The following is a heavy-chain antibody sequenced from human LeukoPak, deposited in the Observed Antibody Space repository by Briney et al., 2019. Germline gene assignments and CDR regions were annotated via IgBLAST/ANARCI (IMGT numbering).Heavy chain of an antibody. Sequence: SETLSLTCAVYGGSFSGYYWSWIRQPPGKGLEWIGEINHSGSTNYNPSLKSRVTISVDTSKNQFSLKLSSVTAADTAVYYCARQIRGSYEYFDYWGQGTLVTVSS. V-gene: IGHV4-34*01. J-gene: IGHJ4*02. CDR1: GGSFSGYY. CDR2: INHSGST. D-gene: IGHD1-26*01. CDR3: ARQIRGSYEYFDY.